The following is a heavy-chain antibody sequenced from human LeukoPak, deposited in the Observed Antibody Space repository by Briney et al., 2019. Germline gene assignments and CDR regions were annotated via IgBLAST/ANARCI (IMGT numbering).Heavy chain of an antibody. CDR1: GFTFSSYA. D-gene: IGHD1-26*01. V-gene: IGHV3-7*01. CDR3: ARGVGDPVDY. Sequence: PGGSLRLSCAASGFTFSSYAMSWVRQAPGKGLEWVANIKQDGSEKYYVDSVKGRFTISRDNAKNSLYLQMNSLRAEDTAVYYCARGVGDPVDYWGQGTLVTVSS. J-gene: IGHJ4*02. CDR2: IKQDGSEK.